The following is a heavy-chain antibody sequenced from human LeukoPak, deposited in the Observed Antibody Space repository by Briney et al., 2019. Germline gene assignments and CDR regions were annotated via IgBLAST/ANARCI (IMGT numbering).Heavy chain of an antibody. CDR2: VYPGDSDT. Sequence: GESLKISCQGSGSIFASSWIGWVRQLPGRGLEWMGIVYPGDSDTRYSPSFQGLVTISADKSISTAYLQWSSLKAPDTAIYSCVRHGGTAEGGRADYWGQGTLVTV. V-gene: IGHV5-51*01. J-gene: IGHJ4*02. CDR1: GSIFASSW. D-gene: IGHD2-15*01. CDR3: VRHGGTAEGGRADY.